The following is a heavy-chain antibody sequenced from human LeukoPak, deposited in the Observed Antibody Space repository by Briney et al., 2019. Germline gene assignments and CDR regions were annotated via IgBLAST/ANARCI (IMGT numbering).Heavy chain of an antibody. D-gene: IGHD3-10*01. V-gene: IGHV3-7*01. CDR2: IKQDGSEK. Sequence: GGSLRLSCAASGFTLSSYWMSWVRQAPGKGLEWVANIKQDGSEKYYVDSVKGRFTISRDNAKNSLYLQMNSLRAEDTAVYYCARTYGSGSYPFDYWGQGTLVTVSS. CDR1: GFTLSSYW. J-gene: IGHJ4*02. CDR3: ARTYGSGSYPFDY.